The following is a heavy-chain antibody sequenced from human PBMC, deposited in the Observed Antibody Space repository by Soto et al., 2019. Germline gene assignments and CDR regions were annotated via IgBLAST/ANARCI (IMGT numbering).Heavy chain of an antibody. V-gene: IGHV3-30*13. CDR2: IFPNGRDK. Sequence: QVQLVQSGGGVVQPGRSLRLSCAASGFNFNTYFMHWVRQAPGKGLEWVAMIFPNGRDKEYADSVKGRFTISRDNSSNRMYLQMDSVRPEDTAVYYCARGDEHGSNCELGYWGEGAVVTVSS. J-gene: IGHJ4*02. D-gene: IGHD1-26*01. CDR3: ARGDEHGSNCELGY. CDR1: GFNFNTYF.